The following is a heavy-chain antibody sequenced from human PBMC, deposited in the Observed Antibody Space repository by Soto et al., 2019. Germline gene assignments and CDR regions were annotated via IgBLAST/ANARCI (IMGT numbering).Heavy chain of an antibody. CDR2: IHYSGST. Sequence: PSQTNRHSTTVSDGTSSNHYWRWIRQTPGKGLEWIGYIHYSGSTKYNPSLKSRVTISVDTSKNQFSLKLSSVTAADTAVYYCERDRGGVASNWFDPWVQGTLVIVSS. D-gene: IGHD3-10*01. CDR1: DGTSSNHY. CDR3: ERDRGGVASNWFDP. V-gene: IGHV4-59*11. J-gene: IGHJ5*02.